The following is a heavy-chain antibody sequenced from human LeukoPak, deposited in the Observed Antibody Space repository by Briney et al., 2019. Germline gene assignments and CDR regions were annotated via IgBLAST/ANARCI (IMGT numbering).Heavy chain of an antibody. V-gene: IGHV3-23*01. D-gene: IGHD3-10*01. J-gene: IGHJ4*02. CDR2: ISGSGGST. CDR1: GFTFSSYA. Sequence: PGGSLRLSCAASGFTFSSYAMSWVRQAPGKGLEWVSAISGSGGSTYYADSVKGRFTISRDNSKNTLYLQMNSLRAEDTALYYCAKDQHGSGSYYNVGEFDYWGQGTLVTVSS. CDR3: AKDQHGSGSYYNVGEFDY.